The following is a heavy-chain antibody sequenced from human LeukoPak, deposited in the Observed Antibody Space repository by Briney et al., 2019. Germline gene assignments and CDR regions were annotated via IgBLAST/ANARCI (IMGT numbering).Heavy chain of an antibody. CDR1: GGSISSGGYY. CDR3: ATQRYSSSLRIDY. V-gene: IGHV4-30-2*01. Sequence: PSETLSLTCTVSGGSISSGGYYWSWIRQPPGKGLEWIGYIYHSGSTYYNPSLKSRVTISVDRSKNQFSLKLSSVTAADTAVYYCATQRYSSSLRIDYWGQGTLVTVSS. D-gene: IGHD6-6*01. CDR2: IYHSGST. J-gene: IGHJ4*02.